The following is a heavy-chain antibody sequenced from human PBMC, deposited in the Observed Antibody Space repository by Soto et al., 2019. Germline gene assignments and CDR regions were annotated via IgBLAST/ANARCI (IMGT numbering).Heavy chain of an antibody. CDR2: IESGGGT. Sequence: GGSLRLSCAASGLTVITSYMTWVRQAPGRGLEWVSLIESGGGTYYADSVKGRFTISRDNSKNTLYLQMNSLRAEDTAVYYCAKKAYGSGSYYLLYYYYGMDVWGQGTTVTVSS. D-gene: IGHD3-10*01. CDR3: AKKAYGSGSYYLLYYYYGMDV. V-gene: IGHV3-66*02. J-gene: IGHJ6*02. CDR1: GLTVITSY.